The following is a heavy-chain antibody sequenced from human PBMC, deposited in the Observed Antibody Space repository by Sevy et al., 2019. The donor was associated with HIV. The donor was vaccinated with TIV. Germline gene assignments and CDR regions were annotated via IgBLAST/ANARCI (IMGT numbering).Heavy chain of an antibody. CDR3: ARDTREKSFDY. J-gene: IGHJ4*02. CDR2: MNTYNGNT. Sequence: ASVKVSCKASGYTFSGYSISWVRQAPGQGLEWMGWMNTYNGNTKYAQKVQGRVTMTTDTSTSTAYMELRGLRSDDTAVYHCARDTREKSFDYWGQGTLVTVSS. CDR1: GYTFSGYS. V-gene: IGHV1-18*01.